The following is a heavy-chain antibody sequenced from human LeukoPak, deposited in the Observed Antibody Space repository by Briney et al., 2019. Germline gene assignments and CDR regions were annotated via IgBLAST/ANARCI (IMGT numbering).Heavy chain of an antibody. CDR1: GFTVSTDH. V-gene: IGHV3-53*01. J-gene: IGHJ4*02. D-gene: IGHD1-26*01. CDR3: ARVWELSFDY. CDR2: SYSGGSR. Sequence: GGSLRLSCAASGFTVSTDHMSWVRQAPGKGLEWVAVSYSGGSRYHAESVKGRFTISRDNSKNMLYLQMNSLRAEDTAVYYCARVWELSFDYWGQGTLVTVSS.